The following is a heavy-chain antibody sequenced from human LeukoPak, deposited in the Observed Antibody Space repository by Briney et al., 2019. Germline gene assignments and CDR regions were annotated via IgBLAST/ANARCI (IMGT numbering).Heavy chain of an antibody. CDR1: GDSTSIHS. Sequence: SETLSLTCSVSGDSTSIHSWSWIRQPPGKGRGCIGIFFRSGRVSSNPSLKRRVTILADTSNNQFSLRLTSVTAADTAVYYCARHVFGRGMAVCGQGTTVTVSS. V-gene: IGHV4-59*08. CDR2: FFRSGRV. J-gene: IGHJ6*01. D-gene: IGHD3-10*01. CDR3: ARHVFGRGMAV.